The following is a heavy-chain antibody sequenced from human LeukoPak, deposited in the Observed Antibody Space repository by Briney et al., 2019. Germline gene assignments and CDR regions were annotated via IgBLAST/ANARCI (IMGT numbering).Heavy chain of an antibody. CDR1: GFTFSSYA. Sequence: GGSLRLSCAASGFTFSSYAMTWVRQAPGKGLECVSAITGSGGSTDYAHPVKGRATISRDNSKNTLYLQMNSLRAEDTAVYYCAKDRHNSPTQYFDLWGRGTLVTVSS. CDR2: ITGSGGST. J-gene: IGHJ2*01. V-gene: IGHV3-23*01. CDR3: AKDRHNSPTQYFDL. D-gene: IGHD1-1*01.